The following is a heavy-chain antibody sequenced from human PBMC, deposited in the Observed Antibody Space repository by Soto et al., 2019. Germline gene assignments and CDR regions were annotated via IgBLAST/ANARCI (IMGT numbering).Heavy chain of an antibody. CDR3: AGETSDYDILTAPTTFDI. CDR1: GGSFSGYY. Sequence: QVQLQQWGAGLLKPSETLSLTCAVSGGSFSGYYWSWIRQPPGKGLEWIGEINHSGSTDYNPSLKSRVTISVDTSKKQISLKVSSVTAADTAVYSCAGETSDYDILTAPTTFDIWGQGTMVTVSS. D-gene: IGHD3-9*01. V-gene: IGHV4-34*02. J-gene: IGHJ3*02. CDR2: INHSGST.